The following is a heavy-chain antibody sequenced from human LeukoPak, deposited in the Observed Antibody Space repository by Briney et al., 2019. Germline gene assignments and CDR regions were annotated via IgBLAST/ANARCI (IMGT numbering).Heavy chain of an antibody. J-gene: IGHJ4*02. V-gene: IGHV3-30-3*01. Sequence: GRSLRLSCAASGFTLSGYAMHWVRQAPGKGLEWVAVISDDGSNQHYADSVKGRFTISRDHSKNTLYLQMSGLRAEDTAVYYCARGRHSGSFYGYFDYWGQGTLVTVSS. D-gene: IGHD1-26*01. CDR1: GFTLSGYA. CDR2: ISDDGSNQ. CDR3: ARGRHSGSFYGYFDY.